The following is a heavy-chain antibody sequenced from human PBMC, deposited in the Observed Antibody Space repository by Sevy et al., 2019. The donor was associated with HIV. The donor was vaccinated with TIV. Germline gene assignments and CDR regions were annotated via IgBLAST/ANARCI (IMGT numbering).Heavy chain of an antibody. CDR1: GFSLDSYW. CDR2: IKQDGSVT. D-gene: IGHD6-6*01. V-gene: IGHV3-7*01. J-gene: IGHJ4*02. CDR3: ARELSSLIPLFDY. Sequence: GGSLRLSCAASGFSLDSYWMSWVRQTPGKGLEWVANIKQDGSVTYYVDSVKGRFTISRDNARNLVYLQMNSLRVEDTAVYYCARELSSLIPLFDYWGQGTLVTVSS.